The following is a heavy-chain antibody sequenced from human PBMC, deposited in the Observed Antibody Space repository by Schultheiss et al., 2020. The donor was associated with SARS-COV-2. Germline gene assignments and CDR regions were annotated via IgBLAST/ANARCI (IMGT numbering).Heavy chain of an antibody. Sequence: SQTLSLTCTVSGGSISSDSYYWGWIRQPPGKGLEWFGSIFYSGSTYYNPSLKSRVTISVDTSKNLLSLRLSSVTAADTAVYYCARPGRTAAGAFDIWGQGTMVTVSS. J-gene: IGHJ3*02. D-gene: IGHD6-13*01. CDR1: GGSISSDSYY. CDR3: ARPGRTAAGAFDI. V-gene: IGHV4-39*01. CDR2: IFYSGST.